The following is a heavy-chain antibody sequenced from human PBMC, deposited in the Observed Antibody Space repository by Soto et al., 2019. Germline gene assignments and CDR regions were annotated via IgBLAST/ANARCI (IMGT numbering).Heavy chain of an antibody. Sequence: QVQLQESGPGLVKPSQTLSLTCTVSGGSISSGDYYWSWIRQPPGKGLEWIGYIYYSGSTYYNPSLKSRVTRSVDTSKNQFSLKLSSVTAADTAVYYCARESSEMATSKAFDYWGQGTLVTVSS. CDR1: GGSISSGDYY. V-gene: IGHV4-30-4*01. CDR3: ARESSEMATSKAFDY. CDR2: IYYSGST. D-gene: IGHD5-12*01. J-gene: IGHJ4*02.